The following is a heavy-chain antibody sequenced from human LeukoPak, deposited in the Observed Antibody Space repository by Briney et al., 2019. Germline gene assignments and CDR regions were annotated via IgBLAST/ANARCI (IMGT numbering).Heavy chain of an antibody. CDR3: ARDRSGYYPDFDY. J-gene: IGHJ4*02. CDR2: ISSSSSTI. Sequence: GGSLRLSCAASGFTFSSYTMNWVRQAPGKGLEWVSYISSSSSTIYYADSVKGRFTISRDNAKNSLYLQMNSLRAEDTAVYYCARDRSGYYPDFDYWGQGTLVTVSS. D-gene: IGHD3-22*01. V-gene: IGHV3-48*01. CDR1: GFTFSSYT.